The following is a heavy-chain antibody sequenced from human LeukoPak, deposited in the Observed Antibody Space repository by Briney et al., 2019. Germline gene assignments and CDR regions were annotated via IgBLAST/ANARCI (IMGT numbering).Heavy chain of an antibody. Sequence: SETLSLTCTVSGXSMNSYYWSWIRQPPGKGLEWIGYIYYSGSTFYNPSLKSRVTISLDTSKNQFSLKLSSVTAADTAVYYCASPWGSFDYWGQGTLVTVSS. CDR3: ASPWGSFDY. V-gene: IGHV4-59*08. J-gene: IGHJ4*02. D-gene: IGHD7-27*01. CDR1: GXSMNSYY. CDR2: IYYSGST.